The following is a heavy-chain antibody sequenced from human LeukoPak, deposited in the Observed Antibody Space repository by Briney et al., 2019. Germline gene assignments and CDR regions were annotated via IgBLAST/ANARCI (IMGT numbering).Heavy chain of an antibody. V-gene: IGHV4-59*01. CDR3: ARIGGSSGAFDI. D-gene: IGHD6-13*01. J-gene: IGHJ3*02. CDR2: IYYSGST. Sequence: SETLSLTCTVSGGSISSYYWSWIRQPPGKGLEWLGYIYYSGSTNYNPSLKSRVTISVDTSKNQFSLKLSSVTAAVTAVYYCARIGGSSGAFDIWGQGTMVTVSS. CDR1: GGSISSYY.